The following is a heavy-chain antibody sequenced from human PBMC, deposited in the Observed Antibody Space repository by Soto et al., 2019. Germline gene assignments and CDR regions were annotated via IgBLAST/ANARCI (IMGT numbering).Heavy chain of an antibody. CDR2: MSYSGST. V-gene: IGHV4-39*07. CDR3: ARAGVKVVTASYFDY. D-gene: IGHD2-21*02. CDR1: GDSISSSTYY. J-gene: IGHJ4*02. Sequence: PSETLSLTCTVSGDSISSSTYYWIWIRQPPGKGLEWIGSMSYSGSTHYNPSLKSRVTISVDTSKNQFSLKLSSVTAADTAVYYCARAGVKVVTASYFDYWGQGTLVTVSS.